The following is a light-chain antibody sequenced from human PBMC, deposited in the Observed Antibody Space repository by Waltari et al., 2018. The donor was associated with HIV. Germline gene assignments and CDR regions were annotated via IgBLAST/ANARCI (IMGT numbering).Light chain of an antibody. V-gene: IGKV4-1*01. Sequence: DIVMTRSADSLAVSLGETVSINCKFNRTVLYHSDNKTYLAWYQHKPCQARRVLISVESPRAVMVPSSIPELGVPERFSGSGSGTNFSLTISGLQEDDVAIYYCQQYFSLPPTFGGGTRVESK. CDR1: RTVLYHSDNKTY. CDR2: VES. CDR3: QQYFSLPPT. J-gene: IGKJ4*01.